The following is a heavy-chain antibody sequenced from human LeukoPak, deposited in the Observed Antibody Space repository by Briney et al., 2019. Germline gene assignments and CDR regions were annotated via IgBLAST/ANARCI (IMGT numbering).Heavy chain of an antibody. CDR2: INSDGSST. V-gene: IGHV3-74*01. Sequence: GGSLRLSCAASGFTFSSYWMHWVRQAPGKGLVWVSRINSDGSSTSYADSVKGRFTIPRDNAKNTLYLQMNSPRAEDTAVYYCARDKAAAAPFDYWGQGTLVTVSS. CDR3: ARDKAAAAPFDY. CDR1: GFTFSSYW. J-gene: IGHJ4*02. D-gene: IGHD6-13*01.